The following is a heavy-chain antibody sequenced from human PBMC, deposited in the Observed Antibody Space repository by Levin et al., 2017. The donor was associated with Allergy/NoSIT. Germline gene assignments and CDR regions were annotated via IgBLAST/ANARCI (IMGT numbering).Heavy chain of an antibody. CDR3: AREIVSGTAGLDS. D-gene: IGHD6-19*01. V-gene: IGHV4-39*02. J-gene: IGHJ4*02. Sequence: PGGSLRLSCAVSGGSITGTGYYWTWIRQPPGKRLELIGHIYFSGTTYYSPSLESRVTISVDTSKNQFSLELSSVTATDPAVYYCAREIVSGTAGLDSWGQGTRVTVSA. CDR1: GGSITGTGYY. CDR2: IYFSGTT.